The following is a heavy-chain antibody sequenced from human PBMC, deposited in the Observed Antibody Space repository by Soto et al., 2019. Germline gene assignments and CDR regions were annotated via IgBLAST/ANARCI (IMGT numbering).Heavy chain of an antibody. CDR3: ARGRMVDIVLVPAAIKEEYYFDY. D-gene: IGHD2-2*03. Sequence: SETLSLTCTVSGGSGISGSYYWSWIRKPPGKGLEWIGYIYYSGSTNYNPSLKSRVTISVDTSKNQFSLKLSSVTAADTAVYYCARGRMVDIVLVPAAIKEEYYFDYWGQGTLVTVSS. J-gene: IGHJ4*02. CDR1: GGSGISGSYY. V-gene: IGHV4-61*01. CDR2: IYYSGST.